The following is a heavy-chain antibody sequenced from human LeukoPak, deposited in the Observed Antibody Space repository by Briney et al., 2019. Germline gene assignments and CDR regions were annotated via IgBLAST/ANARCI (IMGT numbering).Heavy chain of an antibody. J-gene: IGHJ6*03. D-gene: IGHD5-18*01. V-gene: IGHV3-23*01. CDR1: GFTFSSYG. CDR3: AKADTAMTNYYYYYMDV. Sequence: GGTLRLSCAASGFTFSSYGMSWVRQAPGKGLEWVSAISGSGCSTYYADSVKGRFTISRDNSTNPLSLQMTSLRAEDTAVYSCAKADTAMTNYYYYYMDVWGKGTTVTISS. CDR2: ISGSGCST.